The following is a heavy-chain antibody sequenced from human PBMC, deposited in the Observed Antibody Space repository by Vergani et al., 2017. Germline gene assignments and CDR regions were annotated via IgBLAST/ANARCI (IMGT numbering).Heavy chain of an antibody. CDR3: ARGGNAKRFDS. Sequence: QVQLVESEGGVVQPGRSLTLSCVASGFTFSSHGMHWVRQAPGKGLEWVAVSCYDGSNTYYGDSVKGRFTISGDNSKNTLYLQMNSLRVEDTSVYYCARGGNAKRFDSWGQGALVTVSS. D-gene: IGHD4-23*01. CDR1: GFTFSSHG. J-gene: IGHJ5*01. V-gene: IGHV3-33*01. CDR2: SCYDGSNT.